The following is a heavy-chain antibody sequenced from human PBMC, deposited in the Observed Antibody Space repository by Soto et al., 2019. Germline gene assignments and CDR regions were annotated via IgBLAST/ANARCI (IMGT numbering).Heavy chain of an antibody. D-gene: IGHD5-18*01. CDR2: ISGNGGST. CDR1: GFTFSSYA. Sequence: GGSLRLSCAASGFTFSSYAMNWVRQAPGKGLEWVSAISGNGGSTDYADSVKGRFTISRDNSKNTLYLQMNSLRAEDTAVNYWAKEGRYMYGQGRYVGTSFDYWGQGTLVTVSS. J-gene: IGHJ4*02. CDR3: AKEGRYMYGQGRYVGTSFDY. V-gene: IGHV3-23*01.